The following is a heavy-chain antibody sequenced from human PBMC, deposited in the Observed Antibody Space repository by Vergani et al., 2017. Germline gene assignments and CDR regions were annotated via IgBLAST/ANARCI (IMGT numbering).Heavy chain of an antibody. CDR2: IYPGDSDT. CDR3: MRICGNSRADY. Sequence: EKQLVQSGSETKKPGESLKISCKDPGDSCTSHWIGWVRQMPGKGLEWMGIIYPGDSDTRYSPSFQGQVTISADKSISTAYLQWSSLKASDTAIYYCMRICGNSRADYWGQGTLVTVSS. CDR1: GDSCTSHW. D-gene: IGHD5-12*01. J-gene: IGHJ4*02. V-gene: IGHV5-51*01.